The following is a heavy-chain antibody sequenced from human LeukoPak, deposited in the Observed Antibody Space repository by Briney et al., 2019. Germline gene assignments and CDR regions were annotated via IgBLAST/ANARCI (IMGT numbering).Heavy chain of an antibody. CDR3: VRDPAGGAYDI. J-gene: IGHJ3*02. CDR1: GFTFSSYS. CDR2: ISSSSSYI. Sequence: GGSLRLSCAASGFTFSSYSMNWVRQAPGKGLEWVSSISSSSSYIYYADSVKGRFTISRDNAKNSLYLQMNSLGAEDTAVYYCVRDPAGGAYDIWGQGTKVTVSS. V-gene: IGHV3-21*01. D-gene: IGHD4-23*01.